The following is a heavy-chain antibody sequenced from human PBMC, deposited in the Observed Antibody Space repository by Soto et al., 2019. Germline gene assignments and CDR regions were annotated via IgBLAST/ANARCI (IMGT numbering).Heavy chain of an antibody. Sequence: GGSLRLSCTASGFTFSIYVMHWIRQAPGKGLEWVAFTSYDSSTKYYADSVKGRFTVSRDNSKNTLYLQMNSLRPEDTAVYYCATVFGVASDSSDYWGQGTPVTVSS. CDR1: GFTFSIYV. V-gene: IGHV3-30-3*01. D-gene: IGHD3-3*01. J-gene: IGHJ4*02. CDR2: TSYDSSTK. CDR3: ATVFGVASDSSDY.